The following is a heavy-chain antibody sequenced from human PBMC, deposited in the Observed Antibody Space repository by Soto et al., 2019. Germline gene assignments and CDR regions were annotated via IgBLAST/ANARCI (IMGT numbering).Heavy chain of an antibody. D-gene: IGHD6-19*01. J-gene: IGHJ4*02. Sequence: HVQLQESGPGLVQPSETLSLTCTVSGDSISGYYWNWIRQTPGEGLEWIGFIYYTGYTYYNPALQSRATLSVDTSKNRFSLNLTTVTAADTAMYYCARHGSRDAVRFDYWGQGILVAVSS. CDR3: ARHGSRDAVRFDY. CDR2: IYYTGYT. V-gene: IGHV4-59*08. CDR1: GDSISGYY.